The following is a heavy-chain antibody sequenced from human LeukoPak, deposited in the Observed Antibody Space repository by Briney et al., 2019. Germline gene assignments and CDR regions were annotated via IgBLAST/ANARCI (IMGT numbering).Heavy chain of an antibody. CDR3: VRDVKYYFGSGSYQ. V-gene: IGHV3-64*01. CDR1: GFTFEYFV. CDR2: IDTNEDLT. J-gene: IGHJ4*02. D-gene: IGHD3-10*01. Sequence: GGSLRLSCVASGFTFEYFVMHWVRQSPGQGLEYVSGIDTNEDLTYYATFVKGRFTISRDNSKNTLYLQMDSVRPDDVGVYYCVRDVKYYFGSGSYQWGQGTLVSVSS.